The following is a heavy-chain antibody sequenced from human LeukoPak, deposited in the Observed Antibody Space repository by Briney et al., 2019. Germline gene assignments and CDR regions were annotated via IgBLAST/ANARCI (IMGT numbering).Heavy chain of an antibody. J-gene: IGHJ6*03. D-gene: IGHD3-10*01. CDR1: GFTFSDYY. CDR3: ARDRYYYGSGSYYMSYYYYMDV. CDR2: ISSSGSTI. Sequence: PGGSLRLSCAASGFTFSDYYMSWIRQAPGKGLEWVSYISSSGSTIYYADSVKGRFTISRDNAKNSLYLQMNSLRAEDTAVYYCARDRYYYGSGSYYMSYYYYMDVWGKGTTVTVSS. V-gene: IGHV3-11*01.